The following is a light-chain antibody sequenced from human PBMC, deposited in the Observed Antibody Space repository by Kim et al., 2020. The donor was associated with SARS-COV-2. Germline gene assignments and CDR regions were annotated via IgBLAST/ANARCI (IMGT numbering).Light chain of an antibody. CDR2: GKN. CDR3: NSRDSSGNHVV. J-gene: IGLJ2*01. Sequence: ALGQKVRMTCQGDSLRSYYASWYQQKPGQAPVLVIYGKNNRPSGIPDRFSGSSSGNTASLTITGAQAEDEADYYCNSRDSSGNHVVFGGGTQLTVL. CDR1: SLRSYY. V-gene: IGLV3-19*01.